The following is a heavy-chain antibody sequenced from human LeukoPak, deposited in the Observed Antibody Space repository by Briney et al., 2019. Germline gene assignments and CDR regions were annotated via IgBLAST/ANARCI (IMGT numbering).Heavy chain of an antibody. V-gene: IGHV3-48*04. CDR2: ITNSSSTI. CDR1: GFTFSRYS. CDR3: TTAKNDH. Sequence: GGSLRLSCAASGFTFSRYSMNWVRQAPGKGLEWVSYITNSSSTIFYADSVKGRFTITRDNAKNSLYLQMSSLRAEDTAVYYCTTAKNDHWGQGTLVTVSS. J-gene: IGHJ4*02.